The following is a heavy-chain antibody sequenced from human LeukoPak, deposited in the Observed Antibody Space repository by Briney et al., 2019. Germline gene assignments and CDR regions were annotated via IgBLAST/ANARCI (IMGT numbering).Heavy chain of an antibody. J-gene: IGHJ5*02. D-gene: IGHD3-10*01. Sequence: SKTLSLTCTVSGGSISSGSYYWGWVRQPPGKGLEWIGSGTTYYNPSLQSRVTISVDTSRNQFSLKLSSVTAADTAVYYCARTGGYMVWGVQNWFEPWGQGTLVTVSA. CDR3: ARTGGYMVWGVQNWFEP. CDR2: GTT. CDR1: GGSISSGSYY. V-gene: IGHV4-39*01.